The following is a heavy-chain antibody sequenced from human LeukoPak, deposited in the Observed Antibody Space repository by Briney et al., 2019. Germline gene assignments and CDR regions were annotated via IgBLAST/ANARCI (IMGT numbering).Heavy chain of an antibody. J-gene: IGHJ4*02. D-gene: IGHD6-13*01. CDR3: ARSEKKLSAAGTGY. CDR2: MNPNSGNT. CDR1: GYTFTDYY. Sequence: ASVKVSCKASGYTFTDYYIHWVRQAPGQGLEWMGWMNPNSGNTGYAQKFQGRVTMTRNASISTAYMELSSLRSEDTAVYYCARSEKKLSAAGTGYWGQGTLVTVSS. V-gene: IGHV1-8*02.